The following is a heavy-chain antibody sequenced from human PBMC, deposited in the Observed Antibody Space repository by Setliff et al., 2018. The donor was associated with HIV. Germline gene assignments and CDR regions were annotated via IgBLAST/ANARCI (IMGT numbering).Heavy chain of an antibody. J-gene: IGHJ3*02. CDR3: VRDKWLVPDTFDI. Sequence: GGSLRLSCAVSGFTFEDYGMSWVRQAPGKGLEWVSGINWNGGSTGYVDSVKGRFTISRDNAKNSLYLQMNSLRVEDMALYYCVRDKWLVPDTFDIWGQGTMVTVSS. D-gene: IGHD6-19*01. CDR1: GFTFEDYG. CDR2: INWNGGST. V-gene: IGHV3-20*04.